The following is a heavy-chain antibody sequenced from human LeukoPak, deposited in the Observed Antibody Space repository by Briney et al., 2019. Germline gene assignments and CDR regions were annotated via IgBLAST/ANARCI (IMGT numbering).Heavy chain of an antibody. CDR2: IYTSGST. V-gene: IGHV4-61*02. CDR1: GGSISSGSYY. D-gene: IGHD3-22*01. Sequence: PSDTLSLTCTVSGGSISSGSYYWSWIRQPAGKGLEWIGRIYTSGSTNYNPSLKSRVTISVDTSKNQFSLKLSSVTAADTAVYYCAMVVITSGLFDYWGQGTLVTVSS. J-gene: IGHJ4*02. CDR3: AMVVITSGLFDY.